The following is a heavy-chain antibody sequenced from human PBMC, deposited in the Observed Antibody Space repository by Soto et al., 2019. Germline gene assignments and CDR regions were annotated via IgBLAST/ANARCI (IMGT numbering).Heavy chain of an antibody. CDR2: ISAYNGKT. CDR1: GYTFNGHG. CDR3: ARSEYSSGWPCDPPAY. Sequence: ASVKVSCKASGYTFNGHGIYWVRQAPGQGLEWLGWISAYNGKTEYIRSLQGRVTMTTDTSTTTAHMELRSLTSNDAAVYYCARSEYSSGWPCDPPAYWGQGTLVTVSS. D-gene: IGHD6-19*01. V-gene: IGHV1-18*01. J-gene: IGHJ4*02.